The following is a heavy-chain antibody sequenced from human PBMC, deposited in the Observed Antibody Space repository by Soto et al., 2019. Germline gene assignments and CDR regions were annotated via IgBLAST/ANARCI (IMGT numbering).Heavy chain of an antibody. Sequence: QVQLQESGPGLVKPSETLSLTCTVSGGSISSYYWSWIRQPQGKGLEWIGYIYYSGSTNYNPSLKSRVTISVDTSKNQFSLKLSSVTAADTAVYYCARGGYCSSTSCSFGMDVWGQGTTVTVSS. CDR3: ARGGYCSSTSCSFGMDV. D-gene: IGHD2-2*01. V-gene: IGHV4-59*01. J-gene: IGHJ6*02. CDR1: GGSISSYY. CDR2: IYYSGST.